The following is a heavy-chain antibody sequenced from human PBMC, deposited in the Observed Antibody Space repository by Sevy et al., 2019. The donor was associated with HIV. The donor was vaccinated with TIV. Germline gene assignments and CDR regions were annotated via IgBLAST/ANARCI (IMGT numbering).Heavy chain of an antibody. CDR1: GFTFSSYS. D-gene: IGHD6-13*01. CDR2: VSSSSDYI. J-gene: IGHJ4*02. CDR3: AKSWGSITAAGLDY. Sequence: GGSLRLSCVASGFTFSSYSMHWARQAPGKGLEWVSSVSSSSDYIYYADSVKGRFTISRDNAKNSLYLQMNSLRAEDTAVYYCAKSWGSITAAGLDYWGQGTLVTVSS. V-gene: IGHV3-21*01.